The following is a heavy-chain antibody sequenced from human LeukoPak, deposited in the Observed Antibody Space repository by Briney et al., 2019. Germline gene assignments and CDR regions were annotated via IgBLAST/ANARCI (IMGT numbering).Heavy chain of an antibody. CDR1: GFTFSSFW. J-gene: IGHJ4*02. D-gene: IGHD3-22*01. V-gene: IGHV3-7*01. Sequence: PGGSLRLSCAASGFTFSSFWMSWVRQAPGKGLEWVANIKQDGREKYYVDSVKGRFTISRDNAKSSLYLQMNSLRAEDTAVYYCARGMASGHSKRPDYWGQGTLVTVSS. CDR3: ARGMASGHSKRPDY. CDR2: IKQDGREK.